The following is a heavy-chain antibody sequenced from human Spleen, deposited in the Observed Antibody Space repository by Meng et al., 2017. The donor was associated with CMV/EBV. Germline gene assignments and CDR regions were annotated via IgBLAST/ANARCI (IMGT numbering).Heavy chain of an antibody. CDR1: GFSLSTSGVG. CDR3: AHSQYSFGFFDP. V-gene: IGHV2-5*01. J-gene: IGHJ5*02. D-gene: IGHD5-18*01. CDR2: IYWNTDE. Sequence: CTFSGFSLSTSGVGVAWIRQPPGKALEWLALIYWNTDERYNPSLKNRLTITKDTSKNQVVLTLTNMAPVDTATYYCAHSQYSFGFFDPWGQGTLVTVSS.